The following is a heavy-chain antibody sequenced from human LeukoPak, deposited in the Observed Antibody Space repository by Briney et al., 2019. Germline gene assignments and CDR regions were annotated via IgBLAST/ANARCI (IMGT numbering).Heavy chain of an antibody. D-gene: IGHD1-1*01. V-gene: IGHV3-23*01. J-gene: IGHJ6*02. CDR1: GGSISTNTYY. CDR3: AKGIARTYYYGMDV. CDR2: ISGSGGST. Sequence: PSETLSLTCIVSGGSISTNTYYWGWIRLPPGKGLEWVSAISGSGGSTYYADSVKGRFTISRDNSKNTLYLQMNSLRAEDTAVYYCAKGIARTYYYGMDVWGQGTTVTVSS.